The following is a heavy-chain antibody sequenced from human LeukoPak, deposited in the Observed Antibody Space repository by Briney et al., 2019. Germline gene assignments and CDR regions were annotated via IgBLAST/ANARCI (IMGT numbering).Heavy chain of an antibody. Sequence: GGSLRLSCAASGFTFSRYNMNWVRQATGKGLEWVSAIGTAGDTYYPGSVKGRFTISRENAKNSLYLQMNSLRAGDTAVYYCARGRPRDGYNHGAFDIWGQGTMVTVSS. CDR1: GFTFSRYN. CDR2: IGTAGDT. CDR3: ARGRPRDGYNHGAFDI. V-gene: IGHV3-13*01. J-gene: IGHJ3*02. D-gene: IGHD5-24*01.